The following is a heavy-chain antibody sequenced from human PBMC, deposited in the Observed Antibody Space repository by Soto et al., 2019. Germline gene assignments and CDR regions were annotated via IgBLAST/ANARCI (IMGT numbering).Heavy chain of an antibody. D-gene: IGHD2-2*01. CDR3: AKDLSIVVVPAATPPGY. J-gene: IGHJ4*02. CDR1: GFTFSSYG. CDR2: ISYDGSNK. Sequence: QVQLVESGGGVVQPGRSLRLSCAASGFTFSSYGMHWVRQAPGKGLELVAVISYDGSNKYYADSVKGRFTISRDNSQNTLYLQMNSLRAEDTAVYYCAKDLSIVVVPAATPPGYWGEGTLVTVSS. V-gene: IGHV3-30*18.